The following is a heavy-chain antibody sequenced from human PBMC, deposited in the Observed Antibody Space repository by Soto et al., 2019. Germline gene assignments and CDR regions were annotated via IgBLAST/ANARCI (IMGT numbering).Heavy chain of an antibody. Sequence: SETLSLTCTVSGGSISSYYWSWSRQPPGKGLEWIGYIYYSGSTNYNPSLKSRVTISVDTSKNQFSLKLSSVTAADTAVYYCARVREYHWTYQHGFDPWGQGTLVTVSS. CDR1: GGSISSYY. V-gene: IGHV4-59*01. CDR3: ARVREYHWTYQHGFDP. CDR2: IYYSGST. J-gene: IGHJ5*02. D-gene: IGHD1-7*01.